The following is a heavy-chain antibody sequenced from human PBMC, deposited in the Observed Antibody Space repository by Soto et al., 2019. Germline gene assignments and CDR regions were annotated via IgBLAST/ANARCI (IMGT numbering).Heavy chain of an antibody. V-gene: IGHV3-23*01. Sequence: EEQLLETGGDMVQPGGSLRLSCAGSGFTFSHYAISWIRQGPGRGLEWVSAISSSEDNTYYAASVKGRFTISRDNSTHMVFLQMSSLRVEDTVTYYCAKETTVPQLNWFDPWGQGTQVTVSS. D-gene: IGHD4-4*01. CDR2: ISSSEDNT. CDR3: AKETTVPQLNWFDP. CDR1: GFTFSHYA. J-gene: IGHJ5*02.